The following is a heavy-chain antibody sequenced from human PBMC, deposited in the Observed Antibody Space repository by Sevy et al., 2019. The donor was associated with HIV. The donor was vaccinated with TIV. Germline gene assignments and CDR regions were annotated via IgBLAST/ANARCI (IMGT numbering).Heavy chain of an antibody. CDR1: GFTFSTYK. CDR3: VRERGYCSGTTCYAAGGMDV. D-gene: IGHD2-2*01. J-gene: IGHJ6*02. V-gene: IGHV3-21*01. Sequence: GSLRLSCAASGFTFSTYKMNWVRQAPGKGLEWVSSISSLSNYIYYADSVKGRFTISRDNAKNSLFLQMNSLRAEDTALYYCVRERGYCSGTTCYAAGGMDVWGQGTTVTVSS. CDR2: ISSLSNYI.